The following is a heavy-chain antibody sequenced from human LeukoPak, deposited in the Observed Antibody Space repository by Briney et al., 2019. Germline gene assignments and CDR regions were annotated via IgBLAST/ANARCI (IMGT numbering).Heavy chain of an antibody. Sequence: ASVKVSCKASGYTFTGYYMHWVRQAPGQGLEWMGWINPNSGGTNYAQKFQGRVTMTRDTSISTAYMELSRLRSDDTAVYYCARNTLSFGELLSGYYFDYWGQGTLVTVSS. CDR1: GYTFTGYY. CDR2: INPNSGGT. CDR3: ARNTLSFGELLSGYYFDY. D-gene: IGHD3-10*01. V-gene: IGHV1-2*02. J-gene: IGHJ4*02.